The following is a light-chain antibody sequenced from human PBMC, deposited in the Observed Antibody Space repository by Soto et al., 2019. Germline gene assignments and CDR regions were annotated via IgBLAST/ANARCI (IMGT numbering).Light chain of an antibody. J-gene: IGKJ1*01. Sequence: AIQLTQSPSSLSASVGDRVTITCRASQGISSALAWYQQKPGKAPKLLIYDASSLESGVPSRFSGSGSGTDFTLTISSLEPEDFAVYYCQQRSNWPPWTFGQGTKVDIK. CDR2: DAS. CDR3: QQRSNWPPWT. CDR1: QGISSA. V-gene: IGKV1D-13*01.